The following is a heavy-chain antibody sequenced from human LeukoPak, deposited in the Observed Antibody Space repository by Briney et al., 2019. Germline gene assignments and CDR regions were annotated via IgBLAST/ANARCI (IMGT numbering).Heavy chain of an antibody. Sequence: GGSLRLSCAASGFTFSSSTMNWVRQAPGKGLEWVASIGPSGTNKHYAGSLEGRFTISRDNAKNTVYLQMKSLRAEDTAVYYCARGWSGPQPSGLWWGQGTLVTVFS. D-gene: IGHD3-10*02. CDR1: GFTFSSST. CDR3: ARGWSGPQPSGLW. CDR2: IGPSGTNK. V-gene: IGHV3-21*01. J-gene: IGHJ4*02.